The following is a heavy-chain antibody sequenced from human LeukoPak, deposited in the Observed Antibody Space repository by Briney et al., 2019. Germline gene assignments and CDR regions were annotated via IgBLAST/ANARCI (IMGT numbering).Heavy chain of an antibody. Sequence: ASVKVSCKASGYNFNDFGVTWVRQARGEGLEWMGWISALTGDTNYAQKFQGRLTMTTDTSTDTAYMEMRSLRSDDTAVYYCAREATGRAFDPWGQGTLVVVSS. D-gene: IGHD1-14*01. CDR3: AREATGRAFDP. J-gene: IGHJ5*02. CDR2: ISALTGDT. CDR1: GYNFNDFG. V-gene: IGHV1-18*01.